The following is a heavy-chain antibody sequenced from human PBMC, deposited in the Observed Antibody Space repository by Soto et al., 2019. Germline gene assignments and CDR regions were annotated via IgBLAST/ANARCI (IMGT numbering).Heavy chain of an antibody. CDR3: VRESRTDEDGYDARGYYFDY. CDR1: GFTFSDYY. J-gene: IGHJ4*02. V-gene: IGHV3-11*06. D-gene: IGHD5-12*01. CDR2: ISLGDSYK. Sequence: QVQLVESGGGLVKPGGSLRLACAASGFTFSDYYMSWVRQAPGKGLEWVSFISLGDSYKKTADSVKGRFTISRDNAQNALYLQMNSRRAEDTGLYYCVRESRTDEDGYDARGYYFDYWGQGTLVTVSS.